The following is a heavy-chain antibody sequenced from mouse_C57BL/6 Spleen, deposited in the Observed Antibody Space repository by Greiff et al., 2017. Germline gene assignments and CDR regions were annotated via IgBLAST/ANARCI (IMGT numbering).Heavy chain of an antibody. CDR3: ARNYGSSYGGYFDY. CDR1: GYTFTSYW. Sequence: VQLQQPGAELVRPGTSVKLSCKASGYTFTSYWMHWVKQRPGQGLEWIGVIDPSDSYTNYNQKFKGKATLTVDTSSSTAYMQLSSLTSEDSAVYYCARNYGSSYGGYFDYWGQGTTLTVSS. CDR2: IDPSDSYT. V-gene: IGHV1-59*01. D-gene: IGHD1-1*01. J-gene: IGHJ2*01.